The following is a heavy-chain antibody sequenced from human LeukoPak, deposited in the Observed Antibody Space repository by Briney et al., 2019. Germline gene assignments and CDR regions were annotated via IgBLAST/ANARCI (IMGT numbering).Heavy chain of an antibody. CDR2: IRSKAYGGTT. CDR3: TTQPWKVDY. D-gene: IGHD1-1*01. J-gene: IGHJ4*02. V-gene: IGHV3-49*04. CDR1: GFTFGDYA. Sequence: GGSLRLSCTASGFTFGDYAMSWVRQAPGKGLEWVGFIRSKAYGGTTEYAASVKGRFTISRDDSKSIAYLQMNSLKTEDTAVYYCTTQPWKVDYWGQGTLVTVSS.